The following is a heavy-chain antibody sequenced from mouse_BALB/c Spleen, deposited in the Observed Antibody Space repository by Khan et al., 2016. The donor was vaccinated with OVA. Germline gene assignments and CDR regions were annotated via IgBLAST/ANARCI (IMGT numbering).Heavy chain of an antibody. CDR1: GYSFTTYY. CDR3: ARWAFGY. Sequence: VQLQQSGPELMKPGASVNISCKASGYSFTTYYIHWVKQSHGKSLEWIGYIDPFNGGTDYNQKFKGKATLTVDTSSSTAYMHLSSLTSEDSAVYYCARWAFGYWGQGTLVTVSA. J-gene: IGHJ3*01. V-gene: IGHV1S135*01. CDR2: IDPFNGGT.